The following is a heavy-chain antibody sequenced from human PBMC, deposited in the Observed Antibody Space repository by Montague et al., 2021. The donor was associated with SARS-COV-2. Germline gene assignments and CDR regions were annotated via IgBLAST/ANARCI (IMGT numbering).Heavy chain of an antibody. J-gene: IGHJ3*02. CDR2: IYYSGST. D-gene: IGHD3-22*01. CDR1: GGPISSSSYY. CDR3: ARFPTSYYYDSKAAPATPDAFGI. Sequence: SETLSLTYTVSGGPISSSSYYWGWIRQPPGKGLEWIGSIYYSGSTYYNPSLKSRVTISVDTSKNQFSLKLSSVTAADTAVYYCARFPTSYYYDSKAAPATPDAFGIWGQGTMVTVSS. V-gene: IGHV4-39*01.